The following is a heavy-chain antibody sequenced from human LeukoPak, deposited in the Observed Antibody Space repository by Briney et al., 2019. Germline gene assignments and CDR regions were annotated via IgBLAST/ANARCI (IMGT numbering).Heavy chain of an antibody. CDR3: ARDSSSSSDDAFDI. Sequence: GGSLRLSCAASGFTFSSYSMNWVRQAPGKGLEWVPSISSSSSYIYYADSVKGRFTISRDNAKNSLYLQMNSLRAEDTAVYYCARDSSSSSDDAFDIWGQGTMVTVSS. CDR2: ISSSSSYI. V-gene: IGHV3-21*01. CDR1: GFTFSSYS. J-gene: IGHJ3*02. D-gene: IGHD6-6*01.